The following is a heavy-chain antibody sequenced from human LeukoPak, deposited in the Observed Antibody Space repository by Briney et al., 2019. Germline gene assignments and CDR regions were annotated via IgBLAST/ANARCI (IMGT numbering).Heavy chain of an antibody. V-gene: IGHV3-64*01. D-gene: IGHD3-3*01. CDR3: ARDESFTIFWVVWLGAFDI. CDR2: ISSNGGST. Sequence: GGSLRLSCAASGFTFSSYAMHWVRQAPGKGLEYVSAISSNGGSTYYANSVKGRFTISRDNSKNTLYLQMGSLRAEDMAVYYCARDESFTIFWVVWLGAFDIWGQGTMVTVSS. CDR1: GFTFSSYA. J-gene: IGHJ3*02.